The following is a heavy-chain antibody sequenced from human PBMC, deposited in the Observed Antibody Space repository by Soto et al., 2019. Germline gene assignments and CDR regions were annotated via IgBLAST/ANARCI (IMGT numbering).Heavy chain of an antibody. CDR1: GGSISSSSYY. Sequence: SETLSLTCTVSGGSISSSSYYWGWIRQPPGKGLEWIGSIYYSGSTYYNPSLKSRVTISVDTSKNQFSLKLSSVTAADTAVYYCARHSVVWDYDSYGVDGWGQGTTVTVSS. CDR3: ARHSVVWDYDSYGVDG. CDR2: IYYSGST. D-gene: IGHD3-3*01. J-gene: IGHJ6*02. V-gene: IGHV4-39*01.